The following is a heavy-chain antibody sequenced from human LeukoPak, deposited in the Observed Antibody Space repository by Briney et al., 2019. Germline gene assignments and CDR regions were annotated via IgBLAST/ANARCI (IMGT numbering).Heavy chain of an antibody. V-gene: IGHV1-18*01. CDR2: ISAYNGNT. CDR3: ARVVATMDGYYFDY. D-gene: IGHD5-12*01. CDR1: GYTFINYG. Sequence: ASVKVSCKASGYTFINYGFSWVRQAPGQGLEWMGWISAYNGNTNYAQKLQGRVTMNTDTSTSTAYMELRSLRSDDTAVYYCARVVATMDGYYFDYWGQGTLVTVSS. J-gene: IGHJ4*02.